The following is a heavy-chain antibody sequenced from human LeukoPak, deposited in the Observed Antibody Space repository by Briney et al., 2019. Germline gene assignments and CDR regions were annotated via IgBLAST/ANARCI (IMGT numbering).Heavy chain of an antibody. CDR1: GGSFSGYY. D-gene: IGHD5-18*01. CDR3: ARGIVGYSYGVTRNYFDY. V-gene: IGHV4-34*01. Sequence: PSETLSLTCAVYGGSFSGYYWSWIRQPPGKGLEWIGEINHSGSTNYNPSLKSRVTISVDTSKNQFSLKLSSVTAADTAVYYCARGIVGYSYGVTRNYFDYWGQRTLVTVSS. CDR2: INHSGST. J-gene: IGHJ4*02.